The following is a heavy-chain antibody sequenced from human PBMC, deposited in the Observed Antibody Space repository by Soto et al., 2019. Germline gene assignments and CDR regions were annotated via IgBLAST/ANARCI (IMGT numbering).Heavy chain of an antibody. CDR3: ATDDSIAS. CDR1: GFTFRTSG. D-gene: IGHD5-18*01. J-gene: IGHJ4*02. CDR2: IGQDGDEK. Sequence: GGFLRLSFAASGFTFRTSGMSWVRQAPGKGPEWVASIGQDGDEKYYVDSVKGRFIISRDNAKTSLDLQMNSLGVEDSAMYYCATDDSIASWGQGTLVTVSS. V-gene: IGHV3-7*03.